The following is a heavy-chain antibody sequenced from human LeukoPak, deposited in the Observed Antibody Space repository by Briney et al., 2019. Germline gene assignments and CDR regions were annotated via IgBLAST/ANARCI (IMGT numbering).Heavy chain of an antibody. J-gene: IGHJ4*02. Sequence: GRSLRLSCAASGFTFSRYDIHWVRQAPGKGLEWVAGISNDGGNKYYAESVKGRFTVSRDNSKNTQYLQMNSLRAEDTAVYYCAKDSEQLAYYFDYWGQGTLVTVSS. V-gene: IGHV3-30*18. CDR2: ISNDGGNK. CDR3: AKDSEQLAYYFDY. CDR1: GFTFSRYD. D-gene: IGHD6-13*01.